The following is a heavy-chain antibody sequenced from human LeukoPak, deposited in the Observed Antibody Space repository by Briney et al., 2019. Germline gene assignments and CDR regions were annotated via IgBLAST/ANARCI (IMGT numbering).Heavy chain of an antibody. Sequence: GSLRLSCAASGFTFSNYGIHWVRQAPGKGLEWVAIIWNDGSNKYYGDSVKGRFTISRDNSKNTAYLQMNSLRGEDTALYYCAREGSSTIYFGSRTHSGGAFDIWGQGTVVTVSS. V-gene: IGHV3-33*01. CDR1: GFTFSNYG. J-gene: IGHJ3*02. CDR3: AREGSSTIYFGSRTHSGGAFDI. CDR2: IWNDGSNK. D-gene: IGHD3-10*01.